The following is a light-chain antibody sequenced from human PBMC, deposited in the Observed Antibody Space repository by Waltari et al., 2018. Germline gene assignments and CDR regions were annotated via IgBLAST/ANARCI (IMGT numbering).Light chain of an antibody. J-gene: IGKJ2*01. CDR2: WAA. CDR1: QSVLYSSNNKNY. CDR3: QQYYSTPPYT. V-gene: IGKV4-1*01. Sequence: DIVMTQSPDSLAVSLGERATINCKSSQSVLYSSNNKNYLAWYQQKPGQHPKLLIYWAATREGGGPDRCSGSGSGKDFTLTISSLQAEDVAVYYCQQYYSTPPYTFGQGTKLEIK.